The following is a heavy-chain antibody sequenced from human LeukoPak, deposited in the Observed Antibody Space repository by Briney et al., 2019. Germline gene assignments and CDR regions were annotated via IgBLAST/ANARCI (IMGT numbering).Heavy chain of an antibody. V-gene: IGHV3-20*01. D-gene: IGHD4-17*01. CDR3: ARDNGGDKRPYFDY. CDR1: GFTFDDYG. J-gene: IGHJ4*02. CDR2: INWNGGRT. Sequence: GGSLRLSCAASGFTFDDYGMSWVRQAPGKGLEWVSGINWNGGRTGYADSVKGRFTISRDNAKNSLYLQMNSLRAEDTALYHCARDNGGDKRPYFDYWGQGTLVTVSS.